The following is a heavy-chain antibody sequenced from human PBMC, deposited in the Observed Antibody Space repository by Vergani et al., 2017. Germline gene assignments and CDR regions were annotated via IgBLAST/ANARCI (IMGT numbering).Heavy chain of an antibody. Sequence: QVQLQESGPGLVKPSETLSLTCAVYGGSFSGYYWSWIRQPPGKGLEWIGEINHSGSTNYNPSLKSRVTISVDTSKNQFSLKLSSVTAADTAVYYCARGRLVRGVIKGPIWDYWGQGTLVTVSS. CDR3: ARGRLVRGVIKGPIWDY. V-gene: IGHV4-34*01. D-gene: IGHD3-10*01. CDR2: INHSGST. CDR1: GGSFSGYY. J-gene: IGHJ4*02.